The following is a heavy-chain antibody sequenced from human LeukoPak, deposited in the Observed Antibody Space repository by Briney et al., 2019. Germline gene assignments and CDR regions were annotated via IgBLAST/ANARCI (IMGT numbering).Heavy chain of an antibody. Sequence: SETLSLTCTVSGGSISSYYWSWIRQPPGKGLEWIGYIYYSGSTNYNPSLKSRVTISVDTSKNQFSLKLSSVTAADTAVYYCARDEVVPVGPYGMDVWGQGTTVTVSS. CDR1: GGSISSYY. J-gene: IGHJ6*02. V-gene: IGHV4-59*01. CDR2: IYYSGST. CDR3: ARDEVVPVGPYGMDV. D-gene: IGHD3/OR15-3a*01.